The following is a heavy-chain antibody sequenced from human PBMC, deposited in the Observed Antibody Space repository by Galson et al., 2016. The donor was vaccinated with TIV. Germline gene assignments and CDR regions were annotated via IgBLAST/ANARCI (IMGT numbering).Heavy chain of an antibody. Sequence: LVKPTQTLTLTCTFSGFSLTTSGMCVGCIRQPPGKGLEWIGSIQYSGSTYYNPSLKSRVTISVDTSKNHFSLKLSSVTAADTAVYYCARDTASGTYSGKDAFDIWGQGKMVTVSS. CDR3: ARDTASGTYSGKDAFDI. V-gene: IGHV4-39*07. CDR1: GFSLTTSGMC. CDR2: IQYSGST. J-gene: IGHJ3*02. D-gene: IGHD1-26*01.